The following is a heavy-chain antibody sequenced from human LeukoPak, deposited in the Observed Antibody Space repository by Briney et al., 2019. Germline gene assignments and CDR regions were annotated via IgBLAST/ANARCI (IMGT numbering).Heavy chain of an antibody. D-gene: IGHD6-19*01. CDR2: IYTSGST. CDR1: GGSISSGSYY. V-gene: IGHV4-61*02. J-gene: IGHJ4*02. Sequence: SQTLSLTCTVSGGSISSGSYYWSWIRQPAGKGLEWIGRIYTSGSTNYNPSLKSRVTISVDTSKNQFSLKLSSVTAADTAVYYCAREGSSGWSSFDYWGQGTLVTVSS. CDR3: AREGSSGWSSFDY.